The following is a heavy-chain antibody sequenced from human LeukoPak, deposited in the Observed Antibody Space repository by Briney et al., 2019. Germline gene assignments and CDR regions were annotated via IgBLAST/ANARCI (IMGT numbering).Heavy chain of an antibody. J-gene: IGHJ4*02. V-gene: IGHV3-48*03. Sequence: GGSLRLSCAASGFSFISYEMNWVRQAPGKGLEWVSYISSSGSVKSYADSVKGRFTIFRDNAKNSLYLQMNSLRVDDTAVYYCARDDLWSADPAPFDYWGQGTLVTVSS. CDR1: GFSFISYE. CDR3: ARDDLWSADPAPFDY. D-gene: IGHD3-3*01. CDR2: ISSSGSVK.